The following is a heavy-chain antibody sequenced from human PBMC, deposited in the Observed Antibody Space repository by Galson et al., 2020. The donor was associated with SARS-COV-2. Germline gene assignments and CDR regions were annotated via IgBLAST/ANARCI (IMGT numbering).Heavy chain of an antibody. CDR1: GGSISTDGHF. V-gene: IGHV4-31*03. CDR2: IYHSGTT. J-gene: IGHJ3*01. Sequence: SETLSLTCTVSGGSISTDGHFWTWIRQPPGKDLEWIGYIYHSGTTYYNPSLKSRLNIAVDKSQNQFYLRLRSVTAADTAVYFCARTSGELDVWGQGTMVTVSS. D-gene: IGHD1-26*01. CDR3: ARTSGELDV.